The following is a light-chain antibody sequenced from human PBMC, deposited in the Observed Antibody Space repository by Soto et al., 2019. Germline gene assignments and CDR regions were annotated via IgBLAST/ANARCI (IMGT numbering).Light chain of an antibody. J-gene: IGKJ1*01. CDR3: QQYNNWPWT. CDR1: QSVDSNY. V-gene: IGKV3D-15*01. Sequence: EIVLTQSPCTLSLSPGEEATLSCRASQSVDSNYLAWYQQKPGQTPRLIIYGASRRAAGIPDRFSGSGSGTEFTLSISSLQSEDSAVYYCQQYNNWPWTFGQGTKVDIK. CDR2: GAS.